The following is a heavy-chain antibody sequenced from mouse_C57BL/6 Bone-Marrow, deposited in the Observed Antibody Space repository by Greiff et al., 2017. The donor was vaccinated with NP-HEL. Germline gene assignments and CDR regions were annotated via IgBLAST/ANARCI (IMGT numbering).Heavy chain of an antibody. CDR2: ISYDGSN. CDR3: AKKATVVAYYYAIDY. Sequence: VQLKESGPGLVKPSQSLSLTCSVTGYSITSGYYWNWIRQFPGNKLEWMGYISYDGSNNYNPSLKNRISITRDTSKNQFFLKLNSVTTEDTATYYCAKKATVVAYYYAIDYWGQGTSVTVSS. CDR1: GYSITSGYY. V-gene: IGHV3-6*01. J-gene: IGHJ4*01. D-gene: IGHD1-1*01.